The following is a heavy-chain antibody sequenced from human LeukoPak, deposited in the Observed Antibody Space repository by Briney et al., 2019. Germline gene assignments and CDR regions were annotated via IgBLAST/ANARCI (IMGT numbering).Heavy chain of an antibody. Sequence: GGSLRLSCAASGFTFSSYSMHWVRQAPGKGLGWVSCLNNDVSSIRYADSVRGRFTISRDNAKNTLYLQMNSLRAEDTAVYYCATGNYHGFDIWGQGTMVTVSS. CDR2: LNNDVSSI. CDR1: GFTFSSYS. V-gene: IGHV3-74*01. D-gene: IGHD3-16*02. J-gene: IGHJ3*02. CDR3: ATGNYHGFDI.